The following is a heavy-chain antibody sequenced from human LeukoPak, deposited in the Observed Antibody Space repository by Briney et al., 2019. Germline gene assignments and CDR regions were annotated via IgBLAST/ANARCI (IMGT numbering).Heavy chain of an antibody. D-gene: IGHD5-12*01. CDR2: INHSGST. CDR1: GGSFSGNY. V-gene: IGHV4-34*01. Sequence: SETLSLTCAVYGGSFSGNYWSWIRQPPGKGLEWIGEINHSGSTNYNPSLKSRVTISVDTSKNQFSLKLSSVTAADTAVYYCARWLRSGDAFDIRGQGTMVTVSS. CDR3: ARWLRSGDAFDI. J-gene: IGHJ3*02.